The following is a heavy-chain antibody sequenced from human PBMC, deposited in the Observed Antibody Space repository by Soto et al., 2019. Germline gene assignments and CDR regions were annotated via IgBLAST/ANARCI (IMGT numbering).Heavy chain of an antibody. CDR1: GGSISSGGYY. J-gene: IGHJ6*03. CDR3: ARKDSGYGDYMDV. Sequence: SETLSLTCTVSGGSISSGGYYWSWIRQHPGKGLEWIGYIYYSGSTYYNPSLKSRVTMSVDTSENQFSLRLSSVTAADTAVYYCARKDSGYGDYMDVWGKGTTVTV. CDR2: IYYSGST. D-gene: IGHD5-12*01. V-gene: IGHV4-31*03.